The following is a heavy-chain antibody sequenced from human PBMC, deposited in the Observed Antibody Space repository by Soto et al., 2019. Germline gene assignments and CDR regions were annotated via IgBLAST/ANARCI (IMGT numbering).Heavy chain of an antibody. CDR2: IYKSATT. V-gene: IGHV4-30-4*08. J-gene: IGHJ5*01. D-gene: IGHD2-15*01. CDR1: GDSISTVDYF. Sequence: SETLSLTCSVSGDSISTVDYFWAWIRQPPGQALEYIGYIYKSATTCYNPSFESRVAISLDTSKSQFSLNVTSVTAADTAVYFCARGRYCLTGRCFPNWFDSWGQGTPVTVSS. CDR3: ARGRYCLTGRCFPNWFDS.